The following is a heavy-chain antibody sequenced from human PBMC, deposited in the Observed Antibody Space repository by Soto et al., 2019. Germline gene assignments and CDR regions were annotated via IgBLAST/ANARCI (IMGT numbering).Heavy chain of an antibody. CDR3: ARVTRPYYGDYDD. Sequence: GGSLRLSCAASGFTFSSYAMHWVRQAPGKGLEWVAVISYDGSNKYYADSVKGRFTISRDNAKNTLYLQMNSLRAEDTAVYYCARVTRPYYGDYDDWGQGTLVTVSS. J-gene: IGHJ4*02. D-gene: IGHD4-17*01. CDR1: GFTFSSYA. V-gene: IGHV3-30-3*01. CDR2: ISYDGSNK.